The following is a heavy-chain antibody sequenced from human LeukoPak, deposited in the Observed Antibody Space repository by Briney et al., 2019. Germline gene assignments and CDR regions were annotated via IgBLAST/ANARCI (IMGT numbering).Heavy chain of an antibody. Sequence: ASVKVSCKASGYTFTSYGISWVRQAPGQGLEWMGWISVYNGHTNYAQKLQGRVTMTTDTSTSTAYMELRSLRSDDTAVYYCARDCGSIAAAGTHDYWGQGTLVTVSS. CDR2: ISVYNGHT. J-gene: IGHJ4*02. CDR3: ARDCGSIAAAGTHDY. CDR1: GYTFTSYG. D-gene: IGHD6-13*01. V-gene: IGHV1-18*04.